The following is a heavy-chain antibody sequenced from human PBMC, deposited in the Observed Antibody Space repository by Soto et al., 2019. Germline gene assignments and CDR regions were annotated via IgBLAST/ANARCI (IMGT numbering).Heavy chain of an antibody. V-gene: IGHV3-23*01. CDR1: GFTFNIYA. CDR2: ISGSGDST. D-gene: IGHD3-3*01. CDR3: AKATIFGVVTTYYFDY. Sequence: PGGSLRLSCAASGFTFNIYAMSWVRQAPGKGLEWVSAISGSGDSTDYADSVKGRFTISRDNSKNTLYLQMNSLRAEDTAVYYCAKATIFGVVTTYYFDYWGQGTLVTVSS. J-gene: IGHJ4*02.